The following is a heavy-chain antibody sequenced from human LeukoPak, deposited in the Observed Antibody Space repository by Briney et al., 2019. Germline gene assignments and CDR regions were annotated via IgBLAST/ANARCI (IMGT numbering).Heavy chain of an antibody. Sequence: ASVKVSCKASGGTFSSYAISWVRQAPGQGLEWMGGIIPIFGTANYAQKFQGRVTITADESTSTAYMELSSLRSEDTAVYYCARRLGYCSSTSCCVEDYYYGMDVWGQGTTVTVSS. CDR2: IIPIFGTA. CDR1: GGTFSSYA. CDR3: ARRLGYCSSTSCCVEDYYYGMDV. V-gene: IGHV1-69*13. D-gene: IGHD2-2*01. J-gene: IGHJ6*02.